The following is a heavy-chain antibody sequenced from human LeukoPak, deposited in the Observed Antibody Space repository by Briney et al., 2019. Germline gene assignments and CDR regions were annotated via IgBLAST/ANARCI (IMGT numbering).Heavy chain of an antibody. J-gene: IGHJ6*02. CDR3: ARGRSVEYYYYGMDV. CDR1: GYTFTSYD. Sequence: GASVKVSCKASGYTFTSYDINWVRQAPGQGLEWMGWMNPNSGNTGYAQKFQGRVTMTRNTSISTAYMELSSLRSEDTAVYYCARGRSVEYYYYGMDVWGQGTTVTVSS. D-gene: IGHD3-3*01. CDR2: MNPNSGNT. V-gene: IGHV1-8*01.